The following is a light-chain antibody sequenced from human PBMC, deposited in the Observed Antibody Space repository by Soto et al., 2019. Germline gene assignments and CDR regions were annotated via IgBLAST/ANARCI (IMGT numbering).Light chain of an antibody. Sequence: EIVLTQSPGTLSLSPGERATLSCRASQSVSSYLAWYQQKPGQAPRLLIYGASSRGTGIPDRFSGSGSGTDFTLTISRLEPEDFAVYYWQQYGSSSRTFGQGTNVEIK. CDR2: GAS. V-gene: IGKV3-20*01. J-gene: IGKJ1*01. CDR3: QQYGSSSRT. CDR1: QSVSSY.